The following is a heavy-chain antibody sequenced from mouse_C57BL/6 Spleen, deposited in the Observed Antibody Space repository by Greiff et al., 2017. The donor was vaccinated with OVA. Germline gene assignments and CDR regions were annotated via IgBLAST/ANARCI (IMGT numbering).Heavy chain of an antibody. D-gene: IGHD1-1*01. CDR2: IHPNSGST. V-gene: IGHV1-64*01. Sequence: QVQLQQPGAELVKPGASVKLSCKASGYTFTSYWMHWVKQRPGQGLEWIGMIHPNSGSTNYNEKFKSKATLTVDKSSSTAYMQLSSLTSEDSAVLYGAREVLITTGVGWYSDDWGTGTTVTVSS. CDR1: GYTFTSYW. J-gene: IGHJ1*03. CDR3: AREVLITTGVGWYSDD.